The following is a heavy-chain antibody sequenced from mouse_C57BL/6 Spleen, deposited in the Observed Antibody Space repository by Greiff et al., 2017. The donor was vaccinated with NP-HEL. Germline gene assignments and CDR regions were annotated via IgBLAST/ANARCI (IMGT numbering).Heavy chain of an antibody. J-gene: IGHJ4*01. V-gene: IGHV7-3*01. CDR1: GFTFTDYY. D-gene: IGHD1-1*01. Sequence: EVHLVESGGGLVQPGGSLSLSCAASGFTFTDYYMSWVRQPPGKALEWLGFIRNKANGYTTEYSASVKGRFTISRDNSQSILYLQMNALRAEDSATYYCARYAPPYYGSSYAMDYWGQGTSVTVSS. CDR2: IRNKANGYTT. CDR3: ARYAPPYYGSSYAMDY.